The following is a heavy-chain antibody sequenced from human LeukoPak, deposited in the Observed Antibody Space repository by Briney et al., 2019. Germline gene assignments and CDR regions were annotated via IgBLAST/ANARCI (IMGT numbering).Heavy chain of an antibody. CDR2: IKQDGSEK. D-gene: IGHD5-24*01. V-gene: IGHV3-7*01. J-gene: IGHJ6*02. Sequence: GGSLRLSCAASGFTFSSYWMSWVRQAPGKGLEWVANIKQDGSEKYYVDSVKGRFTISRDNAKNSLYLQMNSLRAEDTAVYYCARDDSRDGYNTHYYGMDVWGQGTTVTVFS. CDR3: ARDDSRDGYNTHYYGMDV. CDR1: GFTFSSYW.